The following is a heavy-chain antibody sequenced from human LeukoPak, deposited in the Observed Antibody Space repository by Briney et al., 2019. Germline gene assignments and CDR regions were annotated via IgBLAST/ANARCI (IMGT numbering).Heavy chain of an antibody. V-gene: IGHV1-8*01. CDR2: MNPNSGNT. CDR1: GYTFATYD. J-gene: IGHJ5*02. D-gene: IGHD4-23*01. CDR3: ARGPNKSDGGNSGSAWFDP. Sequence: GASVKVSCKATGYTFATYDINSVRQATGQGMEWMGWMNPNSGNTGYAQKFQDRVTMTRNTSISTAYMELSSLRSEDTAVYYCARGPNKSDGGNSGSAWFDPWGQGTLVTVSS.